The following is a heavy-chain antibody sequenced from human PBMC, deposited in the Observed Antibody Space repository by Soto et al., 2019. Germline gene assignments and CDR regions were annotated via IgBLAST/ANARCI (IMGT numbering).Heavy chain of an antibody. J-gene: IGHJ4*02. CDR1: GFTFSSYS. CDR3: ARKAYYYGSGSYYTGKFVSDY. Sequence: GGSLRVSCAASGFTFSSYSMNWVRQAPGKGLEWVSYISSSSSTIYYADSVKGRFTISRDNAKNSLYLQMNSLRAEDTAVYYCARKAYYYGSGSYYTGKFVSDYWGQGTLVTVSS. CDR2: ISSSSSTI. D-gene: IGHD3-10*01. V-gene: IGHV3-48*01.